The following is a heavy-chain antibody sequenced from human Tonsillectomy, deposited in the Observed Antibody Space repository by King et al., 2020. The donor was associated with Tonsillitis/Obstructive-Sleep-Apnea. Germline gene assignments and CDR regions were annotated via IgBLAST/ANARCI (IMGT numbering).Heavy chain of an antibody. CDR3: AKKMNFWSGYYSDEAQYFDH. CDR2: ISGSGGSI. Sequence: VQLVESGGSLVQPGGSLRLSCAASGFTFITSAMSWVRQAPGRGLEWVSTISGSGGSIYYADSVKGRFTISRDNSKNTLYLEMNSLRAEDTAVYHCAKKMNFWSGYYSDEAQYFDHWGQGTQVTVSS. J-gene: IGHJ4*02. CDR1: GFTFITSA. V-gene: IGHV3-23*04. D-gene: IGHD3-3*01.